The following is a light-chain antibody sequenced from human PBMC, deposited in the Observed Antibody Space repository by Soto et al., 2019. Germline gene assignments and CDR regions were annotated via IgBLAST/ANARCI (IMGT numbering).Light chain of an antibody. Sequence: QSALTQPASVSGSPGQSITISCTGTSSDVGGYNYVSWYQQHPGKAPKLMIYDVSNRPSGVSNSFSGSKSGNTASLTISGVQAEDEADYYCSSYTSSSTLAFGTGTKLTVL. CDR3: SSYTSSSTLA. CDR1: SSDVGGYNY. CDR2: DVS. V-gene: IGLV2-14*01. J-gene: IGLJ1*01.